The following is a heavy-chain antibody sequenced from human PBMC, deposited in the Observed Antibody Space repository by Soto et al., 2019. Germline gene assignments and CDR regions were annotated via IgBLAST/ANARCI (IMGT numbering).Heavy chain of an antibody. D-gene: IGHD2-15*01. V-gene: IGHV3-30-3*01. CDR2: ISYDGSNK. CDR1: GFTFSSYA. J-gene: IGHJ4*02. Sequence: PVGSLRLSCAASGFTFSSYAMHWVRQAPGKGLEWVAVISYDGSNKYYADSVKGRFTISRDNSKNTLYLQMNSLRAEDTAVYYCARPSRATYCSGGSCYWGYFDYWGQGTLVTVSS. CDR3: ARPSRATYCSGGSCYWGYFDY.